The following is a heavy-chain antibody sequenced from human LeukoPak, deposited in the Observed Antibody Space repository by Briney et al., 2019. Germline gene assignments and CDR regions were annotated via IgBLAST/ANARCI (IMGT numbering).Heavy chain of an antibody. CDR2: ISGRGGST. J-gene: IGHJ3*02. D-gene: IGHD3-22*01. CDR1: GFTFSSYA. V-gene: IGHV3-23*01. CDR3: AKDSSNYYDSSGYFDAFDI. Sequence: GGSLRLSCAASGFTFSSYAMSGVPQAPGKGLGWVSAISGRGGSTYYADSVKGRFTISRDNSKNTLYLQMNSLRAEDTAVYYCAKDSSNYYDSSGYFDAFDIWGQGTMVTVSS.